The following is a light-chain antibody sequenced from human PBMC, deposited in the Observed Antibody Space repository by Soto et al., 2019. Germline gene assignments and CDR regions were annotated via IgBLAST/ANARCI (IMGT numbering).Light chain of an antibody. V-gene: IGKV3-11*01. CDR1: QSVSSY. CDR3: QQRSDWPST. Sequence: EIVLKQSPATLSLSPGERATLSCRASQSVSSYLACYQKKPAQAPRLLFYDASNRATGIPARFSGSGSGTDFTLTISSLEPDEFAFYYCQQRSDWPSTFGGGTKVQLK. J-gene: IGKJ4*01. CDR2: DAS.